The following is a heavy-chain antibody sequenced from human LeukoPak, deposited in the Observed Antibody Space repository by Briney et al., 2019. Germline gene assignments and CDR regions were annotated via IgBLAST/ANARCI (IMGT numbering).Heavy chain of an antibody. J-gene: IGHJ4*02. Sequence: PGGSLRLSCAASGFTFSDYYMSWIRQAPGKGLEWVSYIYSSGSSTYYADSVKGRFTISRDNAKDSLYLQMNSLRAEDTAVYYCASRYSPFDFWGQGTLVTVSS. V-gene: IGHV3-11*04. CDR3: ASRYSPFDF. D-gene: IGHD5-18*01. CDR2: IYSSGSST. CDR1: GFTFSDYY.